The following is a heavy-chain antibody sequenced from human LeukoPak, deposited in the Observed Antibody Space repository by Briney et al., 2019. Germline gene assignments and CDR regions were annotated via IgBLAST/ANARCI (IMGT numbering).Heavy chain of an antibody. D-gene: IGHD6-19*01. CDR2: ISSNGGST. Sequence: GGSLRLSCAASGFTFSSYAMHWVRQAPGKKLEYVSAISSNGGSTYYADSVKGRFTISRDNSKNTLYLQMNSLRAEDTAVYYCAKNSGSGWYYADRRYYYGMDVWGQGTTVTVSS. CDR1: GFTFSSYA. J-gene: IGHJ6*02. CDR3: AKNSGSGWYYADRRYYYGMDV. V-gene: IGHV3-64*04.